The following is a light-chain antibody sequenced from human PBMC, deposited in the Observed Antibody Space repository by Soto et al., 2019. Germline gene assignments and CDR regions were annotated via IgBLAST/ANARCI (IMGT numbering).Light chain of an antibody. CDR1: QTVLYSSNNKNY. V-gene: IGKV4-1*01. J-gene: IGKJ3*01. Sequence: DIVMTQSPDSLAVSLGERATINCKSSQTVLYSSNNKNYLAWYQQKPGQPPKLLIYWASTRESGVPDRFSGSGSGTDFTLTISSPQAEDVAVYYCQQYYTTPFTFGPGTKVEVK. CDR2: WAS. CDR3: QQYYTTPFT.